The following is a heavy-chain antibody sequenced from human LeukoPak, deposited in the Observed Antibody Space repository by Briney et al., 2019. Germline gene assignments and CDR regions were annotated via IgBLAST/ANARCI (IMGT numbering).Heavy chain of an antibody. CDR1: GGSISSGDYY. CDR3: ARDRAMVRSYNYYGMDV. V-gene: IGHV4-30-4*01. D-gene: IGHD3-10*01. CDR2: IYYSGST. J-gene: IGHJ6*02. Sequence: SETLSLTCTVSGGSISSGDYYWSWIRQPPGKGLEWIGYIYYSGSTYYNPSLKSRVTISVDTSKNQFSLKLSSVTAADTAVYYCARDRAMVRSYNYYGMDVWGQGTTVTVSS.